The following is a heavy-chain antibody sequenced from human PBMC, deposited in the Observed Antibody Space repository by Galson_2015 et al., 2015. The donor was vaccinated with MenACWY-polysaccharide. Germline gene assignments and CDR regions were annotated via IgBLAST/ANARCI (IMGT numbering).Heavy chain of an antibody. V-gene: IGHV3-23*01. D-gene: IGHD3-22*01. CDR1: GFTFNSHA. CDR2: ITVNGGDT. Sequence: SLRLSCAASGFTFNSHAMTWVRQAPGKGLEWVSTITVNGGDTYYADSVKGRFTISRDNSKHALYLQLHSLRADDTAVYYCAKNYYHSSGSFRSQECLDYWGQGSLVTVSS. J-gene: IGHJ4*02. CDR3: AKNYYHSSGSFRSQECLDY.